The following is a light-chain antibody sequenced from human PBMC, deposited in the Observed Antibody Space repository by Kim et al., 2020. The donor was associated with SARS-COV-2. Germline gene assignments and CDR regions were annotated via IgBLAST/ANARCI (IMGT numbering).Light chain of an antibody. Sequence: VAPGQTASITCSGDKVGDKYACWYQQKPGQSPVLVIYQDSKRPSGIPERFSGYNSGNTATLTISGTQAMDEADYYCQAWDSSTVVFGGGTQLTVL. CDR3: QAWDSSTVV. CDR1: KVGDKY. V-gene: IGLV3-1*01. CDR2: QDS. J-gene: IGLJ2*01.